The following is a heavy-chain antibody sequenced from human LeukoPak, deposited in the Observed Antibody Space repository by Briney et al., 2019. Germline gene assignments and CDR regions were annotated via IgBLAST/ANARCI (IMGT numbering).Heavy chain of an antibody. V-gene: IGHV1-46*01. Sequence: ASVKVSCKASGYTFTRNYMHWVRQAPGQGLEWIGIINASGGSTSYAQKFQGKVTMTRDMSTSTVYMEVSSLRSEDTAVYYCARDIRYTSGWYGFDYWGQGTLVTVSS. CDR1: GYTFTRNY. CDR3: ARDIRYTSGWYGFDY. J-gene: IGHJ4*02. CDR2: INASGGST. D-gene: IGHD6-19*01.